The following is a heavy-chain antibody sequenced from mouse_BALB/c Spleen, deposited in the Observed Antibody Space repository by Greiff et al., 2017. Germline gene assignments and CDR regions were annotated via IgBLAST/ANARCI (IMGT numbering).Heavy chain of an antibody. CDR1: GYTFSSYW. J-gene: IGHJ4*01. Sequence: VQLQQSGAELMKPGASVKISCKATGYTFSSYWIEWVKQRPGHGLEWIGEILPGSGSTNYNEKFKGKATFTADTSSNTAYMQLSSLTSEDSAVYYCARYRGLPLYYAMDYWGQGTSVTVSS. D-gene: IGHD2-2*01. CDR3: ARYRGLPLYYAMDY. CDR2: ILPGSGST. V-gene: IGHV1-9*01.